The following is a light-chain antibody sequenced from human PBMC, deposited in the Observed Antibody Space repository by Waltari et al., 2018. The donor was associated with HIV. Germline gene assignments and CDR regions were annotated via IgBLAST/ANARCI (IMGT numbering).Light chain of an antibody. CDR3: YSTDSSGNF. J-gene: IGLJ2*01. V-gene: IGLV3-10*01. Sequence: SYELTQPPSVSVSPGHTARITCSGDELPDKYTFGYQKKSGHAPVLCIYEDNKRPPGFPDRFLGSASWTMAILVLSGAHVEDEADYYCYSTDSSGNFFGGGTKLTVL. CDR2: EDN. CDR1: ELPDKY.